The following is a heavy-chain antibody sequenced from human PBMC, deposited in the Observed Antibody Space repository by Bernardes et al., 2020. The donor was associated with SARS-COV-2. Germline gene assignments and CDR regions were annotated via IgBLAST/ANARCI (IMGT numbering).Heavy chain of an antibody. D-gene: IGHD5-18*01. V-gene: IGHV3-30*18. CDR2: ISYEGSIQ. CDR3: AKLQAVLWIRPYYYAMDV. J-gene: IGHJ6*02. CDR1: GFTFHNYG. Sequence: VRSLSQSCAASGFTFHNYGMHWVRQAPGKGLEWVAVISYEGSIQYYADSVKGRFTISRDSSKNTLYLQMNSLRAEDTAVYYCAKLQAVLWIRPYYYAMDVWGQGTTVTVSS.